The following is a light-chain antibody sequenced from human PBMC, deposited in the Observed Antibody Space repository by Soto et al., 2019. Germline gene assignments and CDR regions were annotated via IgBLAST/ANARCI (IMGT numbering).Light chain of an antibody. J-gene: IGKJ1*01. CDR2: KAS. CDR1: QSVDNW. Sequence: DIQMTQSPSTLSGSVGDRVTITCRASQSVDNWLAWFQQKPGKAPKVLIYKASNLESGVPSRFSGSGSGTEFTLTISSLQSDDFATYYCQHYYGYSWTFGQGTKVDI. V-gene: IGKV1-5*03. CDR3: QHYYGYSWT.